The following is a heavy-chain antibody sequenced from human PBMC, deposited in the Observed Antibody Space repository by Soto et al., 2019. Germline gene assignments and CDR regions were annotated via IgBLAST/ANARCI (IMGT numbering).Heavy chain of an antibody. V-gene: IGHV5-10-1*01. Sequence: PGESLKISCKGSGYSFSTFWIGWVRQMPGKGLEWMGRIDPSDSYTNYSPSFQGHVTISADKSISTAYLQWSSLKASDTAMYYCALTVTQTSYYFDYWGQGTLVTVSS. J-gene: IGHJ4*02. CDR2: IDPSDSYT. D-gene: IGHD4-4*01. CDR1: GYSFSTFW. CDR3: ALTVTQTSYYFDY.